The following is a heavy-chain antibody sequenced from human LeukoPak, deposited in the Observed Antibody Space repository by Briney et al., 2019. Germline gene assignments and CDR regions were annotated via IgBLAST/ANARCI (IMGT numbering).Heavy chain of an antibody. CDR2: IYYSGST. J-gene: IGHJ6*03. V-gene: IGHV4-59*12. CDR1: GGSISSYY. Sequence: SETLSLTCTVSGGSISSYYWSWIRQPPGKGLEWIGYIYYSGSTNYNPSLKSRVTISVDTSKNQFSLKLSSVTAADTAVYYCAREWLQGYMDVWGKGTTVTVSS. CDR3: AREWLQGYMDV. D-gene: IGHD5-24*01.